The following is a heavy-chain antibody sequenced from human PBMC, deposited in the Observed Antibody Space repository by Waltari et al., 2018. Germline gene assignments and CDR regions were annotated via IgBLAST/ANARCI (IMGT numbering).Heavy chain of an antibody. Sequence: EVQLVESGGGLVKPGGSLRLACVASRFRFSDYWMSWVRQAPGMGLEWVANIKKDGSERYYVDSVEGRFTISRDNAKNSLYLQMNNLRVEDTAVYYCASSPTGGGYWGQGTLVTVSS. CDR2: IKKDGSER. V-gene: IGHV3-7*01. CDR3: ASSPTGGGY. D-gene: IGHD7-27*01. J-gene: IGHJ4*02. CDR1: RFRFSDYW.